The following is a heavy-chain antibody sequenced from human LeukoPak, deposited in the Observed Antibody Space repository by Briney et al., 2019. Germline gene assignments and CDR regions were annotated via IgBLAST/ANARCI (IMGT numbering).Heavy chain of an antibody. CDR3: AGDIAARPEGYYYYYMDV. Sequence: PSETLSLTCTVSGGSISSYYWSWIRQPAGKGLEWIGRIYTSGSTNYNPSLKSRVTMSVDTSKSQFSLKLSSVTAADTAVYYCAGDIAARPEGYYYYYMDVWGKGTTVTVSS. CDR1: GGSISSYY. D-gene: IGHD6-6*01. V-gene: IGHV4-4*07. CDR2: IYTSGST. J-gene: IGHJ6*03.